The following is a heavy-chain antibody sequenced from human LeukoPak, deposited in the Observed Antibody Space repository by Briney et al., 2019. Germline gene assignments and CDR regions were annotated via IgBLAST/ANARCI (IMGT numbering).Heavy chain of an antibody. D-gene: IGHD6-13*01. CDR2: INPNSGGT. CDR1: GYTFTGYY. Sequence: GASVKVSCKASGYTFTGYYMHWVRQAPGQGLEWMGWINPNSGGTNYAQKFQGRVTMTRDTSISTAYMELSRLRSDDTAVYYCARSYRIAAAGTYFGYWGQGTLVTVSS. J-gene: IGHJ4*02. CDR3: ARSYRIAAAGTYFGY. V-gene: IGHV1-2*02.